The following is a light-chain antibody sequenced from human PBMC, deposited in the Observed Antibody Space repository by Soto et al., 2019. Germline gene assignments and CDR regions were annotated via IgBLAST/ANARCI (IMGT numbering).Light chain of an antibody. J-gene: IGLJ2*01. V-gene: IGLV1-40*01. Sequence: QSALTQPPSVSGAPGQGVTISCTGSSSNIGAGYDVHWYQQLPGTAPKLLIHGNRNRPSGVPDRFSGSKSGTSASLAITGLRAEDEADYYCQSYDSSLSGSVFGGGTKLTVL. CDR2: GNR. CDR1: SSNIGAGYD. CDR3: QSYDSSLSGSV.